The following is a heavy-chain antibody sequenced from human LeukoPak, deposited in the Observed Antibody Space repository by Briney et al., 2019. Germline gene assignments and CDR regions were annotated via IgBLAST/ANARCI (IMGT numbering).Heavy chain of an antibody. D-gene: IGHD3-22*01. CDR1: GYRFTNSW. CDR2: IYPGDSDT. CDR3: ARRLISGYYYYFDY. J-gene: IGHJ4*02. V-gene: IGHV5-51*01. Sequence: GESLKISCKGSGYRFTNSWIAWVRQMPGKGLEWMGIIYPGDSDTKYRPSFQGQVTISADKSIGTAYLQWSSLKASDTAMYYCARRLISGYYYYFDYWGQGTLVTVSS.